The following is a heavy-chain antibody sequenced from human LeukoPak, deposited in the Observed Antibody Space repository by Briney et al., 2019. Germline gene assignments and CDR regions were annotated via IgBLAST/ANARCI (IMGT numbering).Heavy chain of an antibody. CDR3: ARQSYSSSWYYFDY. CDR1: GGSISNSGDY. Sequence: SETLSLTCTVSGGSISNSGDYWGWIRQPPGKGLEWIGSIYYSGSTYYNPSLKSRVTISVDTSKNQFSLKLSSVTAADTAVYYCARQSYSSSWYYFDYWGQGTLVTVSS. D-gene: IGHD6-13*01. J-gene: IGHJ4*02. V-gene: IGHV4-39*01. CDR2: IYYSGST.